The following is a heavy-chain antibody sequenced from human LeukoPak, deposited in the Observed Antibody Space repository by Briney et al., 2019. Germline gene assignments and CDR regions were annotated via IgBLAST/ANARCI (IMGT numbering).Heavy chain of an antibody. D-gene: IGHD3-22*01. J-gene: IGHJ4*02. CDR1: GYTFTGYY. CDR3: ARGTMIVVVDQYYFGY. CDR2: INPNSGGT. V-gene: IGHV1-2*02. Sequence: ASVKVSCKASGYTFTGYYMHWVRQAPGQGLEWMGWINPNSGGTNYAQKFQGRVTMTRDTSISTAYMELSRLRSDDTAVYYCARGTMIVVVDQYYFGYWGQGTLVTVS.